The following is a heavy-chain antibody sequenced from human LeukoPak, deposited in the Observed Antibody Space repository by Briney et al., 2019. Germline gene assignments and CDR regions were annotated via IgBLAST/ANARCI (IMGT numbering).Heavy chain of an antibody. Sequence: DSGPAQVKPTHTCTQPCNFSRVSRSTSGMCGGWIRQPPGKGLEWLARIDWDDDKFYSPSLKTKHTVSTKNAKNKRVHTMTNMEPVDTATYYCVRIYDSGSYYYYGMDVWGQGSTVTVSS. V-gene: IGHV2-70*17. J-gene: IGHJ6*02. CDR3: VRIYDSGSYYYYGMDV. CDR2: IDWDDDK. D-gene: IGHD3-10*01. CDR1: RVSRSTSGMC.